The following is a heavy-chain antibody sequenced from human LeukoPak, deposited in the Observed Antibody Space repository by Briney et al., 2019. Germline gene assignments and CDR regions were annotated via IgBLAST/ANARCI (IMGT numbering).Heavy chain of an antibody. CDR2: INPNSGGT. CDR3: ARTKHYYDSSGYMIY. Sequence: ASVKVSCKASGYTFTGYYMHWVRQAPGQGLEWMGWINPNSGGTNYAQKFQGRVTMTRDMSISTAYMELSRLRSDDTAVYYCARTKHYYDSSGYMIYWGQGTLVTVSS. D-gene: IGHD3-22*01. J-gene: IGHJ4*02. CDR1: GYTFTGYY. V-gene: IGHV1-2*02.